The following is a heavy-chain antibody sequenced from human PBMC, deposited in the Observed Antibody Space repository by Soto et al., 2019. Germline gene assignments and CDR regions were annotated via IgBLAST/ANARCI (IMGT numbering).Heavy chain of an antibody. J-gene: IGHJ6*02. V-gene: IGHV3-30*18. D-gene: IGHD3-10*01. CDR2: ISYDGNVK. CDR1: GFSFSNHG. CDR3: AKDLKVSGGFHGSLNYYYGMDV. Sequence: GGSLRLSCAASGFSFSNHGMQWVRQAPGKGLEWVAVISYDGNVKYYTDSVKGRFTISRDNSQSTLFLQMDSLRPEDAAVYYCAKDLKVSGGFHGSLNYYYGMDVWGQGTTVTVSS.